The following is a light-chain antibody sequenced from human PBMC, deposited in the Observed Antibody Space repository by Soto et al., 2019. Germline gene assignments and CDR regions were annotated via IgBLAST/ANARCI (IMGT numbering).Light chain of an antibody. CDR3: QQYDSYPLT. CDR1: QGISSY. V-gene: IGKV1-27*01. Sequence: IQDAQSPAVLSASVGDSVTLTCRASQGISSYLAWYQQKPGKVPKLLIYAASTLQTGVPSRFSGSGSGTDFTLTISSLQPEDFATYYCQQYDSYPLTFGQGTKVDIK. J-gene: IGKJ1*01. CDR2: AAS.